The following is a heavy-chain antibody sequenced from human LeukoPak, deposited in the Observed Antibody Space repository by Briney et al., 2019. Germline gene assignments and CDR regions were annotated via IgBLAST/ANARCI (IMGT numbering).Heavy chain of an antibody. J-gene: IGHJ4*02. CDR2: ISSSSSYI. CDR3: ARDGRFYYDSSGFPFDY. CDR1: GFTFSSCG. Sequence: PGGSLRLSCAASGFTFSSCGFNWVRQAPGKGLEWVSSISSSSSYIYYADSVKGRFTISRDNAKNSLYLQMNSLRAEDTAVYYCARDGRFYYDSSGFPFDYWGQGTLVTVSS. V-gene: IGHV3-21*01. D-gene: IGHD3-22*01.